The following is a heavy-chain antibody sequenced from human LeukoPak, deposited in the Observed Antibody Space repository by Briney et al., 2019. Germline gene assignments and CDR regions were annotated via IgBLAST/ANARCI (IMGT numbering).Heavy chain of an antibody. Sequence: PGGSLRLSCAASGFTFSSYAMSWVRQAPGKGLEWVSYITNSGNSKSYADSVKGRFTISRDNTKNSLYLQMNSLRAEDTAVYYCARDFTYYDFWSGYSSRFDPWGQGTLVTVSS. V-gene: IGHV3-48*01. D-gene: IGHD3-3*01. J-gene: IGHJ5*02. CDR3: ARDFTYYDFWSGYSSRFDP. CDR2: ITNSGNSK. CDR1: GFTFSSYA.